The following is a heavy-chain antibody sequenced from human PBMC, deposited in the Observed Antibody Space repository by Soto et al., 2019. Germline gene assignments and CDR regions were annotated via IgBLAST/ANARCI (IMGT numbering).Heavy chain of an antibody. D-gene: IGHD6-19*01. CDR3: ARDSSGWYYWFDP. CDR2: IIPIFGTA. CDR1: GGTFSSSA. V-gene: IGHV1-69*13. J-gene: IGHJ5*02. Sequence: SVKVSCKASGGTFSSSAISWVRQAPGQGLEWMGGIIPIFGTANYAQKFQGRVTITADESTSTAYMELSSLRSEDTAVYYCARDSSGWYYWFDPWGQGTLVTVS.